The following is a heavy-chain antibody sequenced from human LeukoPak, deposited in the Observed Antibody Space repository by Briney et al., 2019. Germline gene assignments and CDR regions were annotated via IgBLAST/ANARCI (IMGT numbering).Heavy chain of an antibody. D-gene: IGHD2-15*01. CDR3: AREGYCSGGSCYSGAFDI. J-gene: IGHJ3*02. CDR2: IYYSGST. CDR1: GGSISSSSYY. Sequence: SETLSLTCTVSGGSISSSSYYWGWIRQPPGKGLEWIGSIYYSGSTYYNPSLKSRVAISIDTSKNQFSLKLSSVTAADTAVYYCAREGYCSGGSCYSGAFDIWGRGTMVTVSS. V-gene: IGHV4-39*07.